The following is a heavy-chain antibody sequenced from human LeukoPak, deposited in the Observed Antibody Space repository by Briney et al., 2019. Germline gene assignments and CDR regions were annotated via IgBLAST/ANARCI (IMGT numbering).Heavy chain of an antibody. Sequence: PSQTLSLTCTVSGGSISSGSYYWSWIRQPAGKGLEWIGRIYTSGSTNYNPSLKSRVTISVDTSKNQFSLKLSSVTAADTAVYYCARGTYGGNRGGFDYWGQGTLVTVSS. D-gene: IGHD4-23*01. V-gene: IGHV4-61*02. J-gene: IGHJ4*02. CDR1: GGSISSGSYY. CDR2: IYTSGST. CDR3: ARGTYGGNRGGFDY.